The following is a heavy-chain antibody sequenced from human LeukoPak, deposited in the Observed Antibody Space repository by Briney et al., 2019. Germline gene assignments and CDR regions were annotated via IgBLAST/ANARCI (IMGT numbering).Heavy chain of an antibody. CDR1: GFTFSNYW. CDR3: IGEYSSSSGRAFDI. J-gene: IGHJ3*02. CDR2: LSTDGNNT. D-gene: IGHD6-6*01. V-gene: IGHV3-74*01. Sequence: PGGSLRLSRAASGFTFSNYWMHWVRQAPGKGLVWVSRLSTDGNNTNYADSVKGRFTISRDNAKNTLYLQMNSLRAEDTAVYYCIGEYSSSSGRAFDIWGQGTMVTVSS.